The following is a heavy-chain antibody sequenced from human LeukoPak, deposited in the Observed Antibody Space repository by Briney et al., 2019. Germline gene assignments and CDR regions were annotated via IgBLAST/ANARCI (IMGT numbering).Heavy chain of an antibody. Sequence: SETLSLTCAVYGGSFSGYYWSWIRQPPGKGLEWIGEINHSGSTNYNPSLKSRVTISVDTSKNQFPLKLSSVTAADTAVYYCARGRKGIAAAGPAFFDYWGQGTLVTVSS. CDR2: INHSGST. CDR3: ARGRKGIAAAGPAFFDY. V-gene: IGHV4-34*01. J-gene: IGHJ4*02. D-gene: IGHD6-13*01. CDR1: GGSFSGYY.